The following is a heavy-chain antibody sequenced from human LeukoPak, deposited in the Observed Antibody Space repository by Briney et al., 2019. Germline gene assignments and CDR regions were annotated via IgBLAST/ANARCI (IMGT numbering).Heavy chain of an antibody. CDR2: ISYDGSNK. D-gene: IGHD6-19*01. J-gene: IGHJ4*02. CDR3: YGIAVAGTVY. CDR1: GFTFSSYA. V-gene: IGHV3-30-3*01. Sequence: GGSLRLSCAACGFTFSSYAMHWVRQAPGKGLEWVAVISYDGSNKYYADSVKGRFTISRDNSKNTLYLQMNSLRAEDTAVYYGYGIAVAGTVYWGQGTLVTVSS.